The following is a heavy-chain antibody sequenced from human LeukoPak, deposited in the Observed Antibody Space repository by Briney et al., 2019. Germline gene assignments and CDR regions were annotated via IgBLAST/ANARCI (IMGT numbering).Heavy chain of an antibody. Sequence: SVKVSCKASGGTFSSYAISWVRQAPGQGLEWMGGIIPIFGIANYAQKFQGRVTITADESTSTAYMELRSLRSDDTAVYYCARAQYSGYDYYYYYYMDVWGKGTTVTVSS. CDR1: GGTFSSYA. D-gene: IGHD5-12*01. CDR3: ARAQYSGYDYYYYYYMDV. J-gene: IGHJ6*03. V-gene: IGHV1-69*13. CDR2: IIPIFGIA.